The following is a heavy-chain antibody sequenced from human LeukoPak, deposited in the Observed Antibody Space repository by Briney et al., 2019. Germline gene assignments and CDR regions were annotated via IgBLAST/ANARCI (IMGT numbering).Heavy chain of an antibody. CDR2: IDSGVSNT. CDR1: GFTFNTYW. D-gene: IGHD3-3*01. CDR3: AKDQGSGHGSYTWGTFDY. J-gene: IGHJ4*01. V-gene: IGHV3-74*01. Sequence: GGSLRLSCAASGFTFNTYWMHWVRQAPGKGLVWVSRIDSGVSNTIYADSVKGRFTISRDNAKSTLYLQMNSLRVEDTAVYYCAKDQGSGHGSYTWGTFDYWGLETLVTVFS.